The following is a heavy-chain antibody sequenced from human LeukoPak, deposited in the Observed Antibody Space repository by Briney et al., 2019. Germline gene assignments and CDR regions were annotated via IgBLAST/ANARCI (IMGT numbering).Heavy chain of an antibody. Sequence: PGGSLRLSCAASGFTFSSYWMSWVRQAPGKGLEWVANIKQDGSEKYYVDSVKGRFTISRDNAKNSLYLQMNSLRAEDTAVYYCARAGISTLAYYYGMDVWGQGTTVTVSS. D-gene: IGHD2-2*01. CDR3: ARAGISTLAYYYGMDV. V-gene: IGHV3-7*01. CDR2: IKQDGSEK. J-gene: IGHJ6*02. CDR1: GFTFSSYW.